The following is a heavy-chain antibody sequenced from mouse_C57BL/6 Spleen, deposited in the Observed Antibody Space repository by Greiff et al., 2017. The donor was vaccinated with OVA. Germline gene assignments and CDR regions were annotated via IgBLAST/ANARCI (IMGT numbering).Heavy chain of an antibody. CDR1: GFTFSDYG. CDR2: ISSGSSTI. J-gene: IGHJ4*01. Sequence: DVHLVESGGGLVKPGGSLKLSCAASGFTFSDYGMHWVRQAPEKGLEWVAYISSGSSTIYYADTVKGRFTISRDNAKNTLFLQMTSLRSEDTAMYYCAREGIYYGYDDYAMDYWGQGTSVTVSS. D-gene: IGHD2-2*01. V-gene: IGHV5-17*01. CDR3: AREGIYYGYDDYAMDY.